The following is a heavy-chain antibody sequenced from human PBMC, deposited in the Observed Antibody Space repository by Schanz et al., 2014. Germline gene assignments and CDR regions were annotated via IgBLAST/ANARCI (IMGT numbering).Heavy chain of an antibody. CDR1: GFTVRTNY. Sequence: EVQLVESGGGLIHPGGSLRLSCAASGFTVRTNYMSWVRQAPGKGLEWVSVIFSGGSTYYADSVQGRFTISRDISKNTLFLQMNSLRAEDTAVYYCARDGGRDGYNLAFDVWGQGTLVTVSS. J-gene: IGHJ3*01. D-gene: IGHD5-12*01. CDR3: ARDGGRDGYNLAFDV. CDR2: IFSGGST. V-gene: IGHV3-53*01.